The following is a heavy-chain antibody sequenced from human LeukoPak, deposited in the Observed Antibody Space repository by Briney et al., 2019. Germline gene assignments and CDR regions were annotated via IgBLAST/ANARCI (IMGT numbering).Heavy chain of an antibody. Sequence: SETLSLTCTVSGGSISIYYWSWIRHPPGKGLEWIGYIYYSWSTNYNPSLQSRVTISVDTSKNQFYLKLSSANGADTGVYYCARHAGYSSGWYNYDAFDIWGQGTMVTVSS. CDR1: GGSISIYY. V-gene: IGHV4-59*08. J-gene: IGHJ3*02. CDR3: ARHAGYSSGWYNYDAFDI. D-gene: IGHD6-19*01. CDR2: IYYSWST.